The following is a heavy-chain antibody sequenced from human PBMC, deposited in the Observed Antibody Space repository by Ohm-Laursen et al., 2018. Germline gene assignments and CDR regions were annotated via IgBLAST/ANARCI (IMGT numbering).Heavy chain of an antibody. CDR1: GYTFTSSY. CDR3: ASGLLLQYYYYGMDV. Sequence: SVKVSCKSSGYTFTSSYMHWVRQAPGQELEWLGVVNPSGGGTTYAQKFQGRVTMTRDTSTSTVHMELSSLRSEDTAVYYCASGLLLQYYYYGMDVWGQGTTVTVSS. D-gene: IGHD2-15*01. V-gene: IGHV1-46*01. J-gene: IGHJ6*02. CDR2: VNPSGGGT.